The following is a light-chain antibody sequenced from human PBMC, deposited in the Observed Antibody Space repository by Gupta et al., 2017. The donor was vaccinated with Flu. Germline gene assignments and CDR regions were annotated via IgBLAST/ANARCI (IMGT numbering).Light chain of an antibody. J-gene: IGLJ2*01. V-gene: IGLV6-57*01. CDR2: VYD. Sequence: SISCTRSSGSIASNYVQLFQQRPGSYPNPVIVVYDQRPSGVPDRFSGSVADSANSASLTISGLKTEDEADYYWQSYDSKKLCSVFGGGTKLTVL. CDR1: SGSIASNY. CDR3: QSYDSKKLCSV.